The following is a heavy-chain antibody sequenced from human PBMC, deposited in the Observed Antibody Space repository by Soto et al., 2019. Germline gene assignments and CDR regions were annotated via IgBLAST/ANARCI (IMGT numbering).Heavy chain of an antibody. CDR1: GGSISSGGYY. D-gene: IGHD6-6*01. CDR2: IYYSGST. Sequence: LSLTCTVSGGSISSGGYYWSWIRQHPGKGLEWIGYIYYSGSTYYNPTLKSRVTISVDTSKNQFSLKLSSVTAADTAVYYCARATVQEVCIPARRHVYYPYGMAVWGQATRVTLSS. CDR3: ARATVQEVCIPARRHVYYPYGMAV. V-gene: IGHV4-31*03. J-gene: IGHJ6*02.